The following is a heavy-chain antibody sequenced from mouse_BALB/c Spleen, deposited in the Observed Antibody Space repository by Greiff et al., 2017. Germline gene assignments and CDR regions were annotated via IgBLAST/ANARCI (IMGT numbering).Heavy chain of an antibody. CDR1: GFSLNSYG. Sequence: QVQLKESGPSLVQPSQSLSITCTVSGFSLNSYGVHWVRQSPGKGLEWLGVIWRGGSTDYNAAFMSRLSITKDNSKSQVFFKMNSQQADDTAIYYGAKKSGGGNYDGYAMDYWGQGTSVTVSS. CDR2: IWRGGST. D-gene: IGHD2-1*01. V-gene: IGHV2-5-1*01. J-gene: IGHJ4*01. CDR3: AKKSGGGNYDGYAMDY.